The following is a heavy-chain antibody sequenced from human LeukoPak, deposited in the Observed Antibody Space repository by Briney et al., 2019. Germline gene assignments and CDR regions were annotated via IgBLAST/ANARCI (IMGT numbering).Heavy chain of an antibody. CDR1: GFTFSSYW. D-gene: IGHD3-9*01. J-gene: IGHJ6*03. V-gene: IGHV3-7*01. Sequence: GGSLRLSCAASGFTFSSYWMSWVRQAPGKGLEWVANIKQDGSEKYYVDSVKGRFTISRDNAKNSLYLQMNSLRAEDTAVYYCARAGRNYDILTGYYYYYYMDVWGKGTTVTVSS. CDR3: ARAGRNYDILTGYYYYYYMDV. CDR2: IKQDGSEK.